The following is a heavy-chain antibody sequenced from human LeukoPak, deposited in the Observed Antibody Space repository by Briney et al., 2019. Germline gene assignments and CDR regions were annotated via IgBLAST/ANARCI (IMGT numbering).Heavy chain of an antibody. CDR2: IYYSGST. Sequence: SETLSLTCTVSGGSISSSSYYWGWIRQPPGKGLEWIGSIYYSGSTYYNPSLKSRVTISVNTSKNQFSLKLSSVTAADTAVYYCASQPYCSGGSCPGWGQGTLVSVSS. V-gene: IGHV4-39*07. CDR3: ASQPYCSGGSCPG. D-gene: IGHD2-15*01. J-gene: IGHJ4*02. CDR1: GGSISSSSYY.